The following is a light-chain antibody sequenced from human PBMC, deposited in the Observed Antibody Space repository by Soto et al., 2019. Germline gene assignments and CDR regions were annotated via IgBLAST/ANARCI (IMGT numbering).Light chain of an antibody. J-gene: IGKJ4*02. CDR2: ASS. CDR1: QGIGTY. V-gene: IGKV1-9*01. CDR3: QQVDSYPRT. Sequence: IQMTQSPSTLSASVEERVTIPCRASQGIGTYLAWYQQKSGKAPTVLIYASSTLQTGVPARFSGSGSGTDFSLTISSLHPEDVATYYCQQVDSYPRTFGRGTKVDIK.